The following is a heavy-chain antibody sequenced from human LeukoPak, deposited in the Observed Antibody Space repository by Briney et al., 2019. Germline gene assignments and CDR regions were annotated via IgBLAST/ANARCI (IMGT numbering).Heavy chain of an antibody. CDR3: ARGADTGYSSDS. V-gene: IGHV3-74*01. CDR2: INSDARST. CDR1: GFTFSNYW. Sequence: GGSLRLSCAASGFTFSNYWKHWVRQAPGKGLVWVSRINSDARSTSYADSVKGRFTISRDNAKNTLYLQMDSLRAEDTAVYYCARGADTGYSSDSWGQGTLVTVSS. D-gene: IGHD6-19*01. J-gene: IGHJ5*02.